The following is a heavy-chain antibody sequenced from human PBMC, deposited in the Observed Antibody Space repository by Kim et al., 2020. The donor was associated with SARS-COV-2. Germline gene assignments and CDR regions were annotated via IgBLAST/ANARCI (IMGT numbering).Heavy chain of an antibody. V-gene: IGHV4-34*01. CDR2: INHSGST. Sequence: SETLSLTCAVYGGSFSGYYWSWIRQPPGKGLEWIGEINHSGSTNYNPSLKSRVTISVDTSKNQFSLKLSSVTAADTAVYYCARGGLLWFGELLSSMDVWGQGTTVTVSS. CDR1: GGSFSGYY. CDR3: ARGGLLWFGELLSSMDV. D-gene: IGHD3-10*01. J-gene: IGHJ6*02.